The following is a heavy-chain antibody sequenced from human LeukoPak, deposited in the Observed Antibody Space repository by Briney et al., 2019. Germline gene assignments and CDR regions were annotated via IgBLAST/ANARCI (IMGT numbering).Heavy chain of an antibody. V-gene: IGHV3-11*01. D-gene: IGHD6-25*01. Sequence: GGSLRLSCAASGFTFSDYYMSWIRQAPGKGLEWVSYISSSGSTIYYADSVKGRFTISRDNAKNSLYLQMNSLRAEDTAVYYCAKDRSSGGRDFDYWGQGTLVTVSS. CDR2: ISSSGSTI. CDR1: GFTFSDYY. CDR3: AKDRSSGGRDFDY. J-gene: IGHJ4*02.